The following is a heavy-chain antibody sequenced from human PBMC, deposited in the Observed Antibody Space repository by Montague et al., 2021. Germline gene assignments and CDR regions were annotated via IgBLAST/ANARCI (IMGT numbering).Heavy chain of an antibody. J-gene: IGHJ4*02. CDR1: GGSISEFY. CDR2: TYDSGTT. V-gene: IGHV4-59*08. CDR3: ARRLGIRAPFDY. Sequence: SETLSLTCTVTGGSISEFYWSWIRQSPEKGLEWIGYTYDSGTTNYNPSLKGRVTISADTSMNQFSLNLRSVTAADTAVYFCARRLGIRAPFDYWGQGTLVTVSS. D-gene: IGHD7-27*01.